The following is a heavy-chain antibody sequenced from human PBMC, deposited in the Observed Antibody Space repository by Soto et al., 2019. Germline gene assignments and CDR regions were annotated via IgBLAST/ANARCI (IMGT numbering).Heavy chain of an antibody. V-gene: IGHV4-31*03. CDR1: GGSISSGGYY. D-gene: IGHD4-17*01. CDR2: IYYSGST. Sequence: QVQLQESGPGLVKPSQTLSLTCTVSGGSISSGGYYWIWIRQHPGKGLEWIGYIYYSGSTYYNPSLNSRVTISVDPSKNQFSLKLSSVTAADTAVYYCARGHYDYGDYGWFDPWGQGTLVTVSS. CDR3: ARGHYDYGDYGWFDP. J-gene: IGHJ5*02.